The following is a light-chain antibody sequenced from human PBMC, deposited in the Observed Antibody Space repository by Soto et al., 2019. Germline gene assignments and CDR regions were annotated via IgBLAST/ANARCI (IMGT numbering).Light chain of an antibody. CDR1: QSISSW. Sequence: DIQMTQSPSTLSASVGDRVTITCRASQSISSWLAWYQQKPGKAPKLLIYKASSLESGVPSRFSGSGSGTEFTLTLSILQPDDFATYYCQQYNSYSSWTLGQGTKVEIK. CDR2: KAS. J-gene: IGKJ1*01. CDR3: QQYNSYSSWT. V-gene: IGKV1-5*03.